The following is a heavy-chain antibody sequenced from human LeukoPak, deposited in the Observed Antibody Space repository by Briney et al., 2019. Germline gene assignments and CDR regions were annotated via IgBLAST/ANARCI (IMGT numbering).Heavy chain of an antibody. D-gene: IGHD5-24*01. CDR1: GGSISSGGYY. CDR3: ARDYRDGVAKLYYFDY. J-gene: IGHJ4*02. Sequence: SETLSPTCTVSGGSISSGGYYWSWIRQHPGKGLEWIGYIYYSGSTYYNPSLKSRVTISVDTSKNQFSLKLSSVTAADTAVYYCARDYRDGVAKLYYFDYWGQGTLVTVSS. V-gene: IGHV4-31*03. CDR2: IYYSGST.